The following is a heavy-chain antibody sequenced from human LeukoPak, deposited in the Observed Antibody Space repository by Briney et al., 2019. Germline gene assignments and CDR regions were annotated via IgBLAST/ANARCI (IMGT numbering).Heavy chain of an antibody. V-gene: IGHV5-51*01. D-gene: IGHD5-12*01. CDR3: ARRLEGLATFDY. CDR2: IYPGDSGT. CDR1: GYSFTSYW. J-gene: IGHJ4*02. Sequence: GESLKISCEGSGYSFTSYWIAWVRQMPGKGLEWMGIIYPGDSGTRYSPSFQGQVTISADKSISTAYLQWSSLKASDTAIYYCARRLEGLATFDYWGQGTLVTVSS.